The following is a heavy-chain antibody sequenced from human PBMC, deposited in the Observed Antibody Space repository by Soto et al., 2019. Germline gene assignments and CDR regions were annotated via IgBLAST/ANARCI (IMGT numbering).Heavy chain of an antibody. V-gene: IGHV5-51*01. Sequence: GESLMFSCKGSRYSFTIYWIGWVRQMPGKGLEWMGIIYPGDSDTNYSPSFQGQVTISADKSISTAYLQWSSLKATDTAMYYCATFHPQLYNYGMDVWGQGTTVTVSS. CDR3: ATFHPQLYNYGMDV. J-gene: IGHJ6*02. CDR1: RYSFTIYW. D-gene: IGHD1-1*01. CDR2: IYPGDSDT.